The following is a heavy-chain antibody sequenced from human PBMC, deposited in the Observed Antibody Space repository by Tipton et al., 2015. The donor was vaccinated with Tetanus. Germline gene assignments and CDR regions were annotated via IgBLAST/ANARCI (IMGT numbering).Heavy chain of an antibody. CDR3: ARTSGYLYSSY. V-gene: IGHV4-59*01. J-gene: IGHJ1*01. D-gene: IGHD3-3*01. Sequence: TLSLTCTVSDGSISTYHWNWIRQFPGKGLEWIGYINYFGTTKYNPSLKSRVAMSVDTSKNQLSLKLSSVTSADTAVYYCARTSGYLYSSYWGQGTLVTVSS. CDR1: DGSISTYH. CDR2: INYFGTT.